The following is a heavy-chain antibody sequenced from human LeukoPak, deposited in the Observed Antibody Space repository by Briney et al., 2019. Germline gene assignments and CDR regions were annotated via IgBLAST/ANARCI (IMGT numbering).Heavy chain of an antibody. D-gene: IGHD1-26*01. CDR1: GCTFDDYG. CDR3: ARVREGAIYSDY. V-gene: IGHV3-20*04. CDR2: INWNGGST. Sequence: GGSLRLSCAASGCTFDDYGMSWVRQAPAKGLEWVFGINWNGGSTGYADSVKGRLTISRDNAKNSRYLQMNSLRAEDTALYYCARVREGAIYSDYWGQGTLVTVSS. J-gene: IGHJ4*02.